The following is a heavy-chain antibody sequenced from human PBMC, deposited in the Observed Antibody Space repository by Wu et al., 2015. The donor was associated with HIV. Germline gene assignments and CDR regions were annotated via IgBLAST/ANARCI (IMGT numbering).Heavy chain of an antibody. CDR1: GVTFSTYA. V-gene: IGHV1-69*12. J-gene: IGHJ5*02. CDR3: ARESSTSWFDP. CDR2: IIPMFGTA. Sequence: QVQLVQSGAEVKRPGSSVKVSCKTSGVTFSTYAISWVRQAHGQGLERMGGIIPMFGTANYARKFQGRVTITADESTSTAFMEVSSLTSDDTAIYFCARESSTSWFDPWGQGTLVTVSS. D-gene: IGHD5-24*01.